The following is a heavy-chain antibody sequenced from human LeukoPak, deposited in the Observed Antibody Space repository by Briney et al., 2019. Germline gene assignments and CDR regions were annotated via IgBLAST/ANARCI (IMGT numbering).Heavy chain of an antibody. CDR1: GGSISSYY. J-gene: IGHJ6*02. V-gene: IGHV4-59*08. CDR2: IYYSGST. D-gene: IGHD2-15*01. CDR3: ARAPDRSGGSDYGMDV. Sequence: SETLSLTCTVSGGSISSYYWSWIRQPPGKGLEWIGYIYYSGSTNYNPSLKSRVTISVDTSKNQFSLKLSSVTAADTAVYYCARAPDRSGGSDYGMDVWGQGTTVTVSS.